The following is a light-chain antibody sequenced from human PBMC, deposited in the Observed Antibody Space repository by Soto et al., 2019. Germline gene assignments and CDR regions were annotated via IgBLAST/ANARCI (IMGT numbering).Light chain of an antibody. CDR3: SSYTSDSDLVV. CDR1: RSDVGGYNY. CDR2: EVS. V-gene: IGLV2-14*01. J-gene: IGLJ2*01. Sequence: QSVLTQPASVSGSPGQSITISCTGTRSDVGGYNYVSWYQQHPGKAPKLLIYEVSNRPSGVSNRFSGSKSGNTASLTISGRQAEDEADYYCSSYTSDSDLVVFGGGTKLTVL.